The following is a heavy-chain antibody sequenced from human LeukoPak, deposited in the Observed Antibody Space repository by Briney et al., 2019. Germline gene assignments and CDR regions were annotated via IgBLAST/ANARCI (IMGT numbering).Heavy chain of an antibody. CDR2: ISSSSSYI. D-gene: IGHD3-22*01. J-gene: IGHJ4*02. Sequence: GGSLRLSCAASGFTFSSYGMNWVRQAPGKGLEWVSSISSSSSYIYYADSVKGRFTISRDNAKNSLYLQMNSLRAEDTAVYYCARNRNYYDSSGYYYWGQGTLVTVSS. V-gene: IGHV3-21*01. CDR1: GFTFSSYG. CDR3: ARNRNYYDSSGYYY.